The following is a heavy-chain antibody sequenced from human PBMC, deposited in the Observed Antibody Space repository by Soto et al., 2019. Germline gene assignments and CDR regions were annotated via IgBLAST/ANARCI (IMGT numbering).Heavy chain of an antibody. CDR1: GYTFTSYA. CDR3: ARDESYGLGHHTWFDP. CDR2: INAGNGNT. J-gene: IGHJ5*02. Sequence: ASVKVSCKASGYTFTSYAMHWVRQAPGQRLEWMGWINAGNGNTKYSQKFQGRVTITRDTSASTAYMELSSLRSEDTAVYYCARDESYGLGHHTWFDPWGQGTLVTVSS. V-gene: IGHV1-3*01. D-gene: IGHD4-17*01.